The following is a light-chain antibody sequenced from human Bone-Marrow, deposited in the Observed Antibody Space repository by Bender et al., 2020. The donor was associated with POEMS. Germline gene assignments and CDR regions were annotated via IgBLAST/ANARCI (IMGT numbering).Light chain of an antibody. CDR2: EVT. V-gene: IGLV2-23*02. Sequence: QSALTQPASVSGSPGQSITISCTGTSSDVGSYNFVSWYQQHPGKAPNLMIYEVTKRPSGVSNRFSGSKDGTTASLTISGLQAEDEADYYCTSYAGSDKFGVFGGGTKLTVL. J-gene: IGLJ3*02. CDR1: SSDVGSYNF. CDR3: TSYAGSDKFGV.